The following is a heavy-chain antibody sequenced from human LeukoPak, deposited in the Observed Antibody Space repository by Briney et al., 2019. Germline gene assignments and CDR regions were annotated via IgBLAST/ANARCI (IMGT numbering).Heavy chain of an antibody. CDR1: GFTFSSYA. CDR3: AKSGYSGYSSGWYRDYYGMDV. V-gene: IGHV3-23*01. D-gene: IGHD6-19*01. Sequence: PGGSLRLSCAASGFTFSSYAMSWVRQAPGKGLEWVSAISGSGGSTYYADSVKGRFTISRDNSKNTLYLQMNSLRAEDTAVYYCAKSGYSGYSSGWYRDYYGMDVWGQGITVTVSS. J-gene: IGHJ6*02. CDR2: ISGSGGST.